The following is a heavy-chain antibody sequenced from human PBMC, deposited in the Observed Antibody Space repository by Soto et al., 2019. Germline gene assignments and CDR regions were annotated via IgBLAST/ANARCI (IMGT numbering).Heavy chain of an antibody. CDR3: ARTADDYGGAY. Sequence: QVQLVQSGAEVKKPGSSVKVSCKASGGTFSSYTISWVRQAPGQGLEWMGRIIPILGIANYAQKFQGRVTXTXAKSTSTAYMELSSLRSEDTAVYYCARTADDYGGAYWGQGTLVTVSS. CDR1: GGTFSSYT. J-gene: IGHJ4*02. D-gene: IGHD4-17*01. V-gene: IGHV1-69*02. CDR2: IIPILGIA.